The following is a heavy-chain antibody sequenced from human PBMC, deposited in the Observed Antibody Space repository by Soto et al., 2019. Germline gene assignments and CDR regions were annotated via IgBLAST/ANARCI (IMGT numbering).Heavy chain of an antibody. CDR1: GGSFSGYY. D-gene: IGHD3-10*01. J-gene: IGHJ6*02. CDR2: INHSGST. V-gene: IGHV4-34*01. Sequence: SETLSLTCAVYGGSFSGYYWSWIRQPPGKGLEWIGEINHSGSTNYNPSLKSRVTISVDTSKNQFSLKLSSVTAADTAVYYCARAGQRPHYYGSGSYYRYYYYGMDVWGQGTTGTVSS. CDR3: ARAGQRPHYYGSGSYYRYYYYGMDV.